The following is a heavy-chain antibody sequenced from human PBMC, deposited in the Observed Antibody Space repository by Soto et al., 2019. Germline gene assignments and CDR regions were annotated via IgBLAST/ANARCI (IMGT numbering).Heavy chain of an antibody. D-gene: IGHD3-10*01. CDR1: GGSISSAVYY. Sequence: SETLSLTCTVSGGSISSAVYYWSWIRQHPGKGLEWIGYIYYSGSTNYNPSLKSRVTISVDTSKNQFSLKLSSVTAADTAVYYCARAPRKRITMVRGVADGMDVWGQGTTVTVSS. CDR2: IYYSGST. V-gene: IGHV4-61*08. J-gene: IGHJ6*02. CDR3: ARAPRKRITMVRGVADGMDV.